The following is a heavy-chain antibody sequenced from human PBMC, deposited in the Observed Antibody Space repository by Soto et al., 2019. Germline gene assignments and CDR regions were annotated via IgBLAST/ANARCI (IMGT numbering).Heavy chain of an antibody. CDR1: GFTFSTYG. J-gene: IGHJ4*02. CDR2: ISYDGSNK. D-gene: IGHD2-8*02. Sequence: QVQLVESGGGVVQPGRSLRLSCAASGFTFSTYGMHWVRKAPGKGLEWVAVISYDGSNKYYADSVKGRFTISRDNSKNTLYLQMSSLRAEDTALYFCAKVFSYCVIDYWGQCILVTVS. CDR3: AKVFSYCVIDY. V-gene: IGHV3-30*18.